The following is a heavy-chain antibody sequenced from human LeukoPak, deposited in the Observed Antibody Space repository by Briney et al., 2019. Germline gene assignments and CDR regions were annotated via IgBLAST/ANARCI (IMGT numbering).Heavy chain of an antibody. CDR1: GGSISSHY. V-gene: IGHV4-59*11. Sequence: SETLSLTCTVSGGSISSHYWSWIRQPPGKGLEWIGYIYYSGSTNYNPSLKSRVTISVDTSKNQFSLKLSSVTAADTAVYYCARGAPNVLRFLEWLSVEPDYYMDVWGKGTTVTVSS. J-gene: IGHJ6*03. CDR3: ARGAPNVLRFLEWLSVEPDYYMDV. D-gene: IGHD3-3*01. CDR2: IYYSGST.